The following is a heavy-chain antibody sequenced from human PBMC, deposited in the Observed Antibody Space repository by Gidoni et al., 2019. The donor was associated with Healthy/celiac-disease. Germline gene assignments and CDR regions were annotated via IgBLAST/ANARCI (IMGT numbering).Heavy chain of an antibody. CDR3: ARTSGYVDY. D-gene: IGHD3-22*01. V-gene: IGHV4-39*01. Sequence: QLQLQASGPGLVKPSATLSLTCTLSGGSISSSSYYWGWIRQPPGKGPEWIGSIYYSGSTYYNPSLKSRVTISVDTSKNQFSLKLSSVTAADTAVYYCARTSGYVDYWGQGTLVTVSS. CDR2: IYYSGST. CDR1: GGSISSSSYY. J-gene: IGHJ4*02.